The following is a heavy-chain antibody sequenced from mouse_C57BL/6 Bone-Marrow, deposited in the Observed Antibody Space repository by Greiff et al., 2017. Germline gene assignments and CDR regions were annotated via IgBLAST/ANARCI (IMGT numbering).Heavy chain of an antibody. D-gene: IGHD2-5*01. CDR2: IYPGSGST. V-gene: IGHV1-55*01. Sequence: QVQLQQPGAELVKPGASVKMSCKASGYTFTSYWITWVKQRPGQGLEWIGDIYPGSGSTNYNDKFKSKATLTVDTSSSTAQMQRSSLTSEDSAVYYGAREGDSNYEAWFAYWGQGTLVTVSA. CDR3: AREGDSNYEAWFAY. CDR1: GYTFTSYW. J-gene: IGHJ3*01.